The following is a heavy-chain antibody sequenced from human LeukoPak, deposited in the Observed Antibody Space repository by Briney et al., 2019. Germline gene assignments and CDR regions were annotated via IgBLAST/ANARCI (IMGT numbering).Heavy chain of an antibody. CDR1: GGSFSGFY. D-gene: IGHD3-10*01. J-gene: IGHJ5*02. CDR3: ARGPDSGSHFAWFDP. V-gene: IGHV4-34*01. CDR2: INHSGST. Sequence: SETLSLTCAVYGGSFSGFYWSWVRQPPGKGLEGIGEINHSGSTHYNPSFKSRVTILVDTSRNQFSLKLTSVTAAYTAVYYCARGPDSGSHFAWFDPWGQGTMVTVSS.